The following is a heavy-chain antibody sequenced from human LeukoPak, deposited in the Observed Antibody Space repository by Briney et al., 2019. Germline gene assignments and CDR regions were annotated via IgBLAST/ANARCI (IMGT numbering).Heavy chain of an antibody. CDR1: GLTFHSYA. J-gene: IGHJ5*02. Sequence: PGGSLRLSYAASGLTFHSYAMRGVRQAPGKGLEWVSAISGSGGSTYYADSVKGRFTISRDNSKNTLYLQMNSLRAEDTAVYYCATDRVGRAGDCYPDINWFGRWGQGTLVTVSS. V-gene: IGHV3-23*01. D-gene: IGHD2-21*02. CDR2: ISGSGGST. CDR3: ATDRVGRAGDCYPDINWFGR.